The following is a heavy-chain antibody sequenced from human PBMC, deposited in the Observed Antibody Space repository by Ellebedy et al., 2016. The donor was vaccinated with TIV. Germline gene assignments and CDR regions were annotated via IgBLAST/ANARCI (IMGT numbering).Heavy chain of an antibody. D-gene: IGHD5-18*01. J-gene: IGHJ4*02. V-gene: IGHV3-7*01. Sequence: GGSLRLXXAASGFTFSSYWMSWVRQAPGKGLEWVANIKQDGSEKYYVDSVKGRFTISRDNAKNSLYLQMKSLRAEDTAVYYCARDRGYSYGWWVDYWGQGTLVTVAS. CDR2: IKQDGSEK. CDR1: GFTFSSYW. CDR3: ARDRGYSYGWWVDY.